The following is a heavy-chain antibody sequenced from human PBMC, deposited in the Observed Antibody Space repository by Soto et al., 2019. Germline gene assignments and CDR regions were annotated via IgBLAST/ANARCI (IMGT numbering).Heavy chain of an antibody. Sequence: QVQLVQSGAEVKKPGSSVKVSCKASGGTFSSYAISWVRQAPGQGLEWMGGIIPIFGTANYAQKFQGRVTITADESTSTAYMGLSSLRSEDTAVYYCARTDLIAAAGPYYYGMDIWGQGSTVTVSS. CDR3: ARTDLIAAAGPYYYGMDI. CDR1: GGTFSSYA. CDR2: IIPIFGTA. J-gene: IGHJ6*02. D-gene: IGHD6-13*01. V-gene: IGHV1-69*12.